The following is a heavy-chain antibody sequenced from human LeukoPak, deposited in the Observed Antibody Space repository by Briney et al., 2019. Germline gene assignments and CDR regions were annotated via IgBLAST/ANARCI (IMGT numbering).Heavy chain of an antibody. CDR1: SGSISTSNYY. Sequence: PSETLSLTCTVSSGSISTSNYYWGWVRQPPGKGLEWIGEINHSGSTNYNPSLKSRVTISVDTSKNQFSLKLSSVTAADTAVYYCARRKWLGYYYGSGLSWFDPWGQGTLVTVSS. V-gene: IGHV4-39*07. CDR2: INHSGST. D-gene: IGHD3-10*01. CDR3: ARRKWLGYYYGSGLSWFDP. J-gene: IGHJ5*02.